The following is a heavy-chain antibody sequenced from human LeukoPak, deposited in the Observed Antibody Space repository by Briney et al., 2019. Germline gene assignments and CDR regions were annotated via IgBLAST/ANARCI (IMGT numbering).Heavy chain of an antibody. CDR3: ARGVHGMYYGSGSYYKSFDY. D-gene: IGHD3-10*01. J-gene: IGHJ4*02. Sequence: PGGSLRLSCAASGFTFSSYAMHWVRQAPGKGLEWVAVISYDGSNKYYADSVKGRFTISRDNSKNTLYLQMNSLRAEDTAVYYCARGVHGMYYGSGSYYKSFDYRGQGTLVTVSS. CDR1: GFTFSSYA. CDR2: ISYDGSNK. V-gene: IGHV3-30-3*01.